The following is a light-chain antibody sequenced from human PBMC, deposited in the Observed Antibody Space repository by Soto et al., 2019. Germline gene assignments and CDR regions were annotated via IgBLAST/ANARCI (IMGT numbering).Light chain of an antibody. CDR3: QQSFSGLGT. V-gene: IGKV1-39*01. CDR1: QSINTY. J-gene: IGKJ3*01. Sequence: DIQMTQSPSSLSASVGERVTITCRASQSINTYLNWFQQRPGKAPKLLIYAASSLPRGVPSRFSGSGSGTDFTLTISSLQREDFATYYCQQSFSGLGTFGPGTKVDIK. CDR2: AAS.